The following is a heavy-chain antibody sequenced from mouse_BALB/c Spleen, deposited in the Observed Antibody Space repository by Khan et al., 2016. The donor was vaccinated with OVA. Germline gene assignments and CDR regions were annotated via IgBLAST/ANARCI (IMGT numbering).Heavy chain of an antibody. D-gene: IGHD1-1*01. Sequence: VQLKQSGPELVKPGASVKISRKASGYSFTGYFMNWVMQSHGKSLEWIGRINPHIGETFYNQKFKGKATLTVDESSSTAHMELRSLASEDSAVYYCARIYRSDFDYWGQGTTLTVSS. V-gene: IGHV1-20*02. J-gene: IGHJ2*01. CDR2: INPHIGET. CDR3: ARIYRSDFDY. CDR1: GYSFTGYF.